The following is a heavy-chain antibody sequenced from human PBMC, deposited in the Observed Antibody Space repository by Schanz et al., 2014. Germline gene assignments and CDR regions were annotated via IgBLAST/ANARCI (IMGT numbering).Heavy chain of an antibody. V-gene: IGHV1-2*06. CDR2: INPNSGGT. J-gene: IGHJ3*02. D-gene: IGHD5-12*01. Sequence: QVQLVQSGAEVKKPGASVKVSCKSSGYTFTDYHIHWVRQAPGQGLEYMGRINPNSGGTNFGKKFQGRVTMTRDTSISTDYMELRRLRSNDTAGCYCAREMLDIVGTMDDDAFDIWGQGTMVTVSS. CDR1: GYTFTDYH. CDR3: AREMLDIVGTMDDDAFDI.